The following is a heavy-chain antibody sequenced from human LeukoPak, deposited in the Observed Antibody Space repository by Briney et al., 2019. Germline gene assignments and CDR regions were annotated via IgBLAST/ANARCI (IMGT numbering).Heavy chain of an antibody. D-gene: IGHD1-1*01. CDR1: GFTFSSYN. V-gene: IGHV3-21*01. CDR3: ARDVFGTTGTTFDY. Sequence: PGGYLRLSCSASGFTFSSYNMNWVGPAPGSGLEWVSSLSSSSSYIYYADSVKGRFTISRDNAKNSLYLQMKSLRAEDTAVYYCARDVFGTTGTTFDYWGQGTLVTVSS. J-gene: IGHJ4*02. CDR2: LSSSSSYI.